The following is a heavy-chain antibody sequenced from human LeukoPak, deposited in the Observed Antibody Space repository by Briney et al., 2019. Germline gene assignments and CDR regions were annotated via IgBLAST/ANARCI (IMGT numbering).Heavy chain of an antibody. J-gene: IGHJ5*02. D-gene: IGHD2-15*01. Sequence: ALVKVSCKASGGTFNNYAINWVRQAPGQGLEWMGGIIPIFGSSNYAQKFQGRVTITADKSTSTAYMELSRLRSDDTAVYYCAREADCSGGSCYSNWFDPWGQGTLVTVSS. V-gene: IGHV1-69*06. CDR2: IIPIFGSS. CDR1: GGTFNNYA. CDR3: AREADCSGGSCYSNWFDP.